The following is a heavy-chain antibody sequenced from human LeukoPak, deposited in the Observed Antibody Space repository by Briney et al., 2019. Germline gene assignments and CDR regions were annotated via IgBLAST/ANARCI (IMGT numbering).Heavy chain of an antibody. J-gene: IGHJ5*02. V-gene: IGHV1-69*06. D-gene: IGHD6-19*01. CDR2: IIPIFDTT. CDR1: GGTFSNYG. Sequence: SVKVSCKASGGTFSNYGISWVRQVPGQGLEWMGAIIPIFDTTNYAQKFQGRVTITADKSTSTAYMELSSLRSEDTAVYYCARARYSTGWYWWFDPWGQGALVTVSS. CDR3: ARARYSTGWYWWFDP.